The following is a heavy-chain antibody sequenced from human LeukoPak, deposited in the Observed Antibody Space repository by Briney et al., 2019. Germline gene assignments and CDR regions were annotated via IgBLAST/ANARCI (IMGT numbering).Heavy chain of an antibody. CDR2: IWYDGSNK. J-gene: IGHJ6*04. Sequence: GGSLRLSCAASGFTFSSYGMHWVRQAPGKGLEWVAVIWYDGSNKYYADSVKGRFTISRDNSKNTLYLQMNSLRAEDTAEYYCAKEGDEFRGYLDVWGKGTTVTVSS. CDR1: GFTFSSYG. CDR3: AKEGDEFRGYLDV. D-gene: IGHD5-12*01. V-gene: IGHV3-33*06.